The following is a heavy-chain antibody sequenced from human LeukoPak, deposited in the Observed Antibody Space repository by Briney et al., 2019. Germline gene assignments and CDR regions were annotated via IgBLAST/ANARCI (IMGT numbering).Heavy chain of an antibody. J-gene: IGHJ6*03. CDR1: GGSISCGDYY. D-gene: IGHD5-24*01. CDR2: IYYSGST. CDR3: ARLTGGDGYKYYYYMDV. Sequence: SETLSLTCTVSGGSISCGDYYWSWIRQPPGKRLEWIGYIYYSGSTYYNPSLKSRVTISVDTSKNQFSLKLSSVTAADTAVYYCARLTGGDGYKYYYYMDVWGKGTTVTVSS. V-gene: IGHV4-30-4*08.